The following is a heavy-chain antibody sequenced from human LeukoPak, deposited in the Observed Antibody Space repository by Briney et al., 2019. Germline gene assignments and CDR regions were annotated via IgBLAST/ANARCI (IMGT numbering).Heavy chain of an antibody. V-gene: IGHV4-4*02. CDR3: TRENRPFCPFAY. D-gene: IGHD2/OR15-2a*01. CDR2: ISHSGTT. J-gene: IGHJ4*02. Sequence: SETLSLTCGVSGGSIDITNYWSWVRQAPGKGLEWIGEISHSGTTNYNPSLRSRVTMFLDRANNQFSLSLTSVTAADSAVYYCTRENRPFCPFAYWGQGGLVAASS. CDR1: GGSIDITNY.